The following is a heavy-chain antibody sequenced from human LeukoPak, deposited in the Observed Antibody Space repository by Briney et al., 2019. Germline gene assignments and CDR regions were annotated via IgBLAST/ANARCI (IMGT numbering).Heavy chain of an antibody. CDR2: IWYDGSNK. CDR3: AKDGTVEMATMDFDY. V-gene: IGHV3-33*06. D-gene: IGHD5-24*01. J-gene: IGHJ4*02. CDR1: GFTFSSYG. Sequence: GRSLRLSCAASGFTFSSYGMHWVRQAPGKGLEWVAVIWYDGSNKYYADSVKGRFTISRDNSKNTLYLQMNSLRAEDTAVYYCAKDGTVEMATMDFDYWGQGTLVTVSS.